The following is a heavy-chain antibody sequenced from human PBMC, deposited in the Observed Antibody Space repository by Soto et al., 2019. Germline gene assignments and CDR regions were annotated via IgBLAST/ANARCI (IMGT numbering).Heavy chain of an antibody. CDR2: ITWDGGST. CDR1: GFTFDDYA. CDR3: ARERGRITDY. V-gene: IGHV3-43*01. D-gene: IGHD1-20*01. J-gene: IGHJ4*02. Sequence: PSETLRLSCAASGFTFDDYAMHWVRQTPGRGLEWVSLITWDGGSTFYASSVRGRFTISRDNSKHSLSLQMTSLRTEDTALYYCARERGRITDYWGQGTLVTVSS.